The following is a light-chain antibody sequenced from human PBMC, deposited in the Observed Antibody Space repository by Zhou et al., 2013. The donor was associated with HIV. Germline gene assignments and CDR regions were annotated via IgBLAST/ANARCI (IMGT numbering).Light chain of an antibody. CDR2: GAS. Sequence: DIQMTQSPSSLSASVGDRVTITCRASQRISNYLNWYQHKPGKAPKLLIYGASSLQSGVPSRFSGSGSGTDFTLTISSLQPEDFATYYCLQHNHYPWTFGQGTKVEIK. J-gene: IGKJ1*01. CDR3: LQHNHYPWT. V-gene: IGKV1-39*01. CDR1: QRISNY.